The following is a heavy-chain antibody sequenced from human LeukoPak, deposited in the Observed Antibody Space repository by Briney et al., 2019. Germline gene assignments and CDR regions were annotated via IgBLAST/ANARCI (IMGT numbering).Heavy chain of an antibody. J-gene: IGHJ4*02. Sequence: GGSLRLSCAASGFTFSSYGMHWVRQAPGKGLEWVAVISYDGSNKYYADSVKGRFTISRDNSKNTLYLQTNSLRAEDTAVYYCAKVSLYSSSWNDYWGQGTLVTVSS. CDR3: AKVSLYSSSWNDY. CDR2: ISYDGSNK. CDR1: GFTFSSYG. V-gene: IGHV3-30*18. D-gene: IGHD6-13*01.